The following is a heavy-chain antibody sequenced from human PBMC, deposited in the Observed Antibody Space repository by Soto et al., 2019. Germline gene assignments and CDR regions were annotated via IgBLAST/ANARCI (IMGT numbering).Heavy chain of an antibody. Sequence: EVQMVESGGGLVQPGGSLRLSCAVSGFTVITNYISWVRQAPGKGLEWVSDIYAGGSTYYTDSVKGRFAISRDNSKNTLYLQMNSLRAEETAVYYCARKKSIVGATGYFDYWGQGTLVIVSS. CDR3: ARKKSIVGATGYFDY. CDR2: IYAGGST. CDR1: GFTVITNY. J-gene: IGHJ4*02. V-gene: IGHV3-66*01. D-gene: IGHD1-26*01.